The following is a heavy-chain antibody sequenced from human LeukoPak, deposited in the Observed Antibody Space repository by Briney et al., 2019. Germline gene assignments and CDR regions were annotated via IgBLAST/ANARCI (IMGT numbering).Heavy chain of an antibody. Sequence: PGGSLRLSCAASGFTFSSSAMSWVRQVPGKGLEWVSGISASGGSTYYADSVKGRFTISRDNSKNTLYLQMNSLRAEDTAVYYCAKDPDDYGNDYWGQGTLVTVSS. CDR2: ISASGGST. D-gene: IGHD4-11*01. CDR1: GFTFSSSA. CDR3: AKDPDDYGNDY. J-gene: IGHJ4*02. V-gene: IGHV3-23*01.